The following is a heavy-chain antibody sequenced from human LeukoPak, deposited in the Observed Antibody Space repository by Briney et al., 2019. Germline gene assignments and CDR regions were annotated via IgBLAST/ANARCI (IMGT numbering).Heavy chain of an antibody. Sequence: SVKVSCKASGGTFISYAISWVRQAPGQGLEWMGGIIPIFGTANYAQKFQGRVTMTEDTSTDTAYMELSSLRSEDTAVYYCATDKVIPRAFDIWGQGTMVTVSS. V-gene: IGHV1-69*06. CDR1: GGTFISYA. J-gene: IGHJ3*02. CDR3: ATDKVIPRAFDI. CDR2: IIPIFGTA. D-gene: IGHD2-21*01.